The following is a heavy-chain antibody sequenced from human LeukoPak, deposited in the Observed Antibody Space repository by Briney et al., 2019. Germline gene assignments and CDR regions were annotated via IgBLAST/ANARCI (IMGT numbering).Heavy chain of an antibody. J-gene: IGHJ4*02. CDR3: ARVSLVRGAPDYYFDY. CDR1: GYSISGAYQ. Sequence: PSETLSLTCNVSGYSISGAYQWGWIRQPPGKGLQWIAGMYLSGTTYYNPSLKSRVTISLVTSKNQFSLKLSSVTAADTAVYYCARVSLVRGAPDYYFDYWGQGTLVTVSS. CDR2: MYLSGTT. V-gene: IGHV4-38-2*02. D-gene: IGHD3-10*01.